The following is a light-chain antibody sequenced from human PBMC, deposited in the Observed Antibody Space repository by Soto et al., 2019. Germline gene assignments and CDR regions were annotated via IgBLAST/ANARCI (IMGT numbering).Light chain of an antibody. CDR2: AAS. J-gene: IGKJ1*01. CDR3: QQANSFPEA. Sequence: DFQMTQSPSSVSASVGDRVTITCRASQGISSWLDWYQQKPGKAPKLLIYAASSLQSGVPSRFSGSGSGTDFTLTISSLQPEDFATYYCQQANSFPEAFGQGTKVEIK. CDR1: QGISSW. V-gene: IGKV1-12*01.